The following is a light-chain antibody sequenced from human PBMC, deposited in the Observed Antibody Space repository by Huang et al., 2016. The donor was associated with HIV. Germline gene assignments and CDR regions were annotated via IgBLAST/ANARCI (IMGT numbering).Light chain of an antibody. V-gene: IGKV3-15*01. CDR1: QIVSRH. CDR3: QQYNDFRST. J-gene: IGKJ3*01. Sequence: ETVMTQSPVTLSVSPGDRASLSCRSSQIVSRHLAWYQQKPGQAPRLLIYAAYTRATGVPARFSGSGAGTEFTLTISTLQSEDSAVYYCQQYNDFRSTFGPGTRVEIK. CDR2: AAY.